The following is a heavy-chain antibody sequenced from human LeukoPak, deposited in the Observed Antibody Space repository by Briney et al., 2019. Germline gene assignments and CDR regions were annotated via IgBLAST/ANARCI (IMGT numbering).Heavy chain of an antibody. CDR2: ISGSGGST. CDR1: GFTFSSYA. J-gene: IGHJ4*02. D-gene: IGHD6-19*01. Sequence: PGGSLRLSCAASGFTFSSYAMSWVRQAPGKGLEWASAISGSGGSTYYADSVKGRFTISRDNSKNTLYLQMNSLRAEDTAVYYCAKDLDIAVAGIDYWGQGILVTVSS. CDR3: AKDLDIAVAGIDY. V-gene: IGHV3-23*01.